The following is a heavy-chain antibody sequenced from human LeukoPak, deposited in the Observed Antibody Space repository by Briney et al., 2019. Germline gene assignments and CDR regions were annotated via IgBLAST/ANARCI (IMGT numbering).Heavy chain of an antibody. D-gene: IGHD2-15*01. CDR3: ARNGRRVVVAATYVWFDP. J-gene: IGHJ5*02. Sequence: SVKVSCKASGGTFSSYAISWVQQAPGQGLEWMGGIIPIFGTANYAQKFQGRVTITADKSTSTAYMELSSLRSEDTAVYYCARNGRRVVVAATYVWFDPWGQGTLVTVSS. CDR2: IIPIFGTA. CDR1: GGTFSSYA. V-gene: IGHV1-69*06.